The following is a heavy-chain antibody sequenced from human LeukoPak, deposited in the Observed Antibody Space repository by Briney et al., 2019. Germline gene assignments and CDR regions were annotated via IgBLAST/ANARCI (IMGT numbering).Heavy chain of an antibody. Sequence: SVKVSCKASGGTFSSYAISWVRQAPGQGLEWMGGIIPIFGTANYAQKFQGRVTITADKSTSTAYMELSSLRSEDTAVYYCARAPPGVGYIKPLFDYWGQGTLVTVSS. J-gene: IGHJ4*02. CDR3: ARAPPGVGYIKPLFDY. V-gene: IGHV1-69*06. CDR2: IIPIFGTA. CDR1: GGTFSSYA. D-gene: IGHD3-16*02.